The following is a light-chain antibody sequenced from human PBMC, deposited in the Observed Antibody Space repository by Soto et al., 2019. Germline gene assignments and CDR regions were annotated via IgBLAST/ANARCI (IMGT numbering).Light chain of an antibody. CDR2: GAS. V-gene: IGKV3-20*01. CDR1: QSVSSSY. CDR3: QQYGSSHTWT. Sequence: VLTQSPGALSLSPGERATLSCRASQSVSSSYLAWYQQKPGQAPRLLIYGASSRATGIPDRFSGSGSGTDFTLTISRLEPEDFAVYYCQQYGSSHTWTFGHGTKVDIK. J-gene: IGKJ1*01.